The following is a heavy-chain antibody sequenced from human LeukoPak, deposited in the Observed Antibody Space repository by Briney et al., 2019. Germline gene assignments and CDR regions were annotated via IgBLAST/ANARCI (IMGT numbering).Heavy chain of an antibody. CDR3: ARQAINYYDSSGYYDY. D-gene: IGHD3-22*01. J-gene: IGHJ4*02. Sequence: ASVKVSCKASGYTFTSYYMHWVRQAPGQGLEWMGIINPSGGSTSYAQKFQGRVTMTRDTSTGTVYMELSSLRSEDTAVYYCARQAINYYDSSGYYDYWGQGTLVTVSS. V-gene: IGHV1-46*01. CDR1: GYTFTSYY. CDR2: INPSGGST.